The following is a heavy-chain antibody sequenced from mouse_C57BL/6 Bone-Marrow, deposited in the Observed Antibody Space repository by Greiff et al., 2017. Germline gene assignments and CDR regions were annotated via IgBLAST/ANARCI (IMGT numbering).Heavy chain of an antibody. V-gene: IGHV1-69*01. J-gene: IGHJ2*01. CDR3: ARVDYFDY. CDR1: GYTFTSYW. CDR2: IDPADSYT. Sequence: QVQLQQPGAELVMPGASVKLSCKASGYTFTSYWMHWVKQRPGQGLEWIGEIDPADSYTNYNQKFKGKSTLTVDKSSSTAYMQLSSLTSEDSAVYYGARVDYFDYWGQGTTLTVSS.